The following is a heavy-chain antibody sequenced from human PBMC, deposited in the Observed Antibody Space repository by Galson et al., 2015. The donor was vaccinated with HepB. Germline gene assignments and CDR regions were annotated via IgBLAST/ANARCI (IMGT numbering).Heavy chain of an antibody. CDR1: RFTFSNAW. CDR3: PTGIGTNDF. V-gene: IGHV3-15*05. D-gene: IGHD1-26*01. CDR2: IRRKSDGGTT. Sequence: SLRLSCAVSRFTFSNAWMSWVRQAPGKGLEWVGRIRRKSDGGTTDYAAPVKGRFAISRDDSKSTLYLQMNSLTTDDTALYYCPTGIGTNDFWGQGTLVTVSS. J-gene: IGHJ4*02.